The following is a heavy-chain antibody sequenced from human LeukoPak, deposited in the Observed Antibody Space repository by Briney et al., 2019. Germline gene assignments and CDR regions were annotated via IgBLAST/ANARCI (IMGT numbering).Heavy chain of an antibody. J-gene: IGHJ4*02. CDR1: GFTFSSYG. V-gene: IGHV3-30*18. Sequence: GGSLRLSCAASGFTFSSYGMHWVRQAPGKGLEWVAVISYDGSNKYYADSVKGRFTISRDNSKNTLYLQMNSLRAEDTAVYYCAKGYYLDYWGQGTLVTVSS. D-gene: IGHD2-15*01. CDR2: ISYDGSNK. CDR3: AKGYYLDY.